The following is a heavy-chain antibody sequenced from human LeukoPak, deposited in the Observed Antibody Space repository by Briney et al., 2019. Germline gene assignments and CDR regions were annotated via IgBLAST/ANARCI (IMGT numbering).Heavy chain of an antibody. V-gene: IGHV4-59*08. J-gene: IGHJ6*03. CDR1: GGSISSYY. Sequence: PSETLSLTCTVSGGSISSYYWSWIRQPPGKGLEWIGYIYYCGSTNYNPPLKSRVTISVDTSKNQFSLKLSSVTAADTAVYYCARGDGYNPPFYYYYYMDVWGKGTTVTVSS. D-gene: IGHD5-24*01. CDR2: IYYCGST. CDR3: ARGDGYNPPFYYYYYMDV.